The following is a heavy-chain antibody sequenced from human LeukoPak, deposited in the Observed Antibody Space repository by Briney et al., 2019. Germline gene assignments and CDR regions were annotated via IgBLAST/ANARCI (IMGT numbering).Heavy chain of an antibody. D-gene: IGHD2-2*01. CDR3: ARHQGHRSSTSCYQIAARDAFDI. J-gene: IGHJ3*02. Sequence: SETLSLTCTVSGGSISSYYWSWIRQPPGKGLEWIGYIYTSGSTNYNPSLKSRVTISVDTSKNQFSLKLSSVTAADTAVYYCARHQGHRSSTSCYQIAARDAFDIWGQGTMVTVSS. CDR1: GGSISSYY. V-gene: IGHV4-4*09. CDR2: IYTSGST.